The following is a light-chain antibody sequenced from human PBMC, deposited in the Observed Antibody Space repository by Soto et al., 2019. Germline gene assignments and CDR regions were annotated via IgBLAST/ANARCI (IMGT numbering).Light chain of an antibody. CDR2: GAS. V-gene: IGKV3-20*01. J-gene: IGKJ1*01. CDR1: QSVSSSY. CDR3: QQYGSSPRT. Sequence: EIVLTQSPGTLSLSPGERATLSCRASQSVSSSYLAWYQQKPGQAPRLLIYGASSRATGIPDRFSGSGSGTDFTLTISRLEPEDFAVYYCQQYGSSPRTFGQWTTVDIX.